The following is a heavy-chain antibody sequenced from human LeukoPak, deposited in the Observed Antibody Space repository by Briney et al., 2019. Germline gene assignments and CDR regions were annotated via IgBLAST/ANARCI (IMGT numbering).Heavy chain of an antibody. Sequence: SGPTLVKPTQTLTLTCTFSGFSLSTSGVGVGWIRQPPGKGLEWIGNVYYSGTTYYSPSLKSRVTISVDTSKNQFSLKLSSVTAADTAVYYCARQDTITTPGIDYWGQGTPVTVSS. D-gene: IGHD3-3*01. CDR1: GFSLSTSGVG. CDR2: VYYSGTT. CDR3: ARQDTITTPGIDY. V-gene: IGHV4-39*01. J-gene: IGHJ4*02.